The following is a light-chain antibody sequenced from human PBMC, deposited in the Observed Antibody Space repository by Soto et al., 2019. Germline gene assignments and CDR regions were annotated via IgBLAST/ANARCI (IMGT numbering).Light chain of an antibody. Sequence: QSALTQPASVSGSPGEWITISCTGTSSDFGSYNLVSWYQQRPGQAPKLIIYEGNKRPSGVSNRFSASKSANTASLTIPGLQAEDEADYYCCSYAGSSTVYVFGTGTKVTVL. CDR1: SSDFGSYNL. CDR3: CSYAGSSTVYV. CDR2: EGN. V-gene: IGLV2-23*01. J-gene: IGLJ1*01.